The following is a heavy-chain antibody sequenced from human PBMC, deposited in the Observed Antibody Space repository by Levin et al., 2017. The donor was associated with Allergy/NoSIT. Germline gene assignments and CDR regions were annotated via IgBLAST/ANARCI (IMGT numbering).Heavy chain of an antibody. CDR1: GFTFSSYW. Sequence: GGSLRLSCAASGFTFSSYWMSWVRQAPGKGLEWVANIKQDGSEKYYVDSVKGRFTISRDNAKNSLYLQMNSLRAEDTAVYYCARDRWAVAGTYWYFDLWGHGTLVTVSS. CDR3: ARDRWAVAGTYWYFDL. D-gene: IGHD6-19*01. V-gene: IGHV3-7*04. J-gene: IGHJ2*01. CDR2: IKQDGSEK.